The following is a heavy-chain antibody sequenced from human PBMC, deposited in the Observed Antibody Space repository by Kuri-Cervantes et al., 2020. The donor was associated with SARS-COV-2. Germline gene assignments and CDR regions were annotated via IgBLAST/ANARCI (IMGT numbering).Heavy chain of an antibody. V-gene: IGHV3-30-3*01. CDR2: ISYDGSNK. CDR1: GFTFSSYA. J-gene: IGHJ3*02. Sequence: GESLKISCAASGFTFSSYAMHWARQAPGKGLEWVAVISYDGSNKYYADSVKGRFTISRDNSKNTLYLQMNSLRAEDTAVYYCARESPLLDAFDIWGQGTMVTVSS. CDR3: ARESPLLDAFDI.